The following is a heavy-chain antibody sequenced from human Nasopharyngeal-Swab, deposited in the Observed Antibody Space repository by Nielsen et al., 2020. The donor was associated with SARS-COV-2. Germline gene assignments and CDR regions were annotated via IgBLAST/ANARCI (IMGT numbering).Heavy chain of an antibody. CDR1: GFTFNNYW. J-gene: IGHJ5*02. Sequence: GESLKISCAASGFTFNNYWMHWVRQAPGKGLVWVSRIMTDGSGTTYADSVKGRFTISRDNAKNTLFLQMNSLRAEDTAVYYCARDVGYCSSTSCRNWFDPWGQGTLVTVSS. CDR2: IMTDGSGT. V-gene: IGHV3-74*01. CDR3: ARDVGYCSSTSCRNWFDP. D-gene: IGHD2-2*01.